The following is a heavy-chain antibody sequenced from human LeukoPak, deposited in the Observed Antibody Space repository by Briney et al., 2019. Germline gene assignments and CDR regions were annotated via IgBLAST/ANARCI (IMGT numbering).Heavy chain of an antibody. CDR2: ISSSSSYI. CDR3: ARGFENSGWYLNWFDP. J-gene: IGHJ5*02. CDR1: GFTFSSYS. D-gene: IGHD6-19*01. V-gene: IGHV3-21*01. Sequence: PGGSLRLSCAASGFTFSSYSMNWVRQAPGKGLEWVSSISSSSSYIYYADSVKGRFTISRDNAKNSLYLQMNSLRAEDTAVYYCARGFENSGWYLNWFDPWGQGTLVTVSS.